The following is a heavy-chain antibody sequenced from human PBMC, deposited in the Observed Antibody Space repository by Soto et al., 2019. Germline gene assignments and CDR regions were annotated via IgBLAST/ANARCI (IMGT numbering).Heavy chain of an antibody. V-gene: IGHV3-21*06. Sequence: EEQLVESGGDLVKPGWSLRLSCAASGFTFSTSIMNWVRQAPGTGLEWVSSITSSSSHMFYADSVKGRFTISRDNARNSLYLQMNSLRAEDTAIYYCTTALGRVPTITWGQGTLVTVSS. CDR1: GFTFSTSI. CDR3: TTALGRVPTIT. CDR2: ITSSSSHM. D-gene: IGHD5-12*01. J-gene: IGHJ4*02.